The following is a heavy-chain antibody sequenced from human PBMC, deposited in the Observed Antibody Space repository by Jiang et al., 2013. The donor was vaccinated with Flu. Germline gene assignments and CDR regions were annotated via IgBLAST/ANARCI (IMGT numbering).Heavy chain of an antibody. D-gene: IGHD4-23*01. V-gene: IGHV1-69*04. CDR3: ARENMDRHTVDYFDY. CDR1: GGSFSSYA. Sequence: KASGGSFSSYAFSWVRQAPGQGLEWMGRIIPIIDTTSYAQKFQDRVTITADKSTGTAYMEVGSLKSDDTAVYYCARENMDRHTVDYFDYWGQGTPVTVSS. CDR2: IIPIIDTT. J-gene: IGHJ4*02.